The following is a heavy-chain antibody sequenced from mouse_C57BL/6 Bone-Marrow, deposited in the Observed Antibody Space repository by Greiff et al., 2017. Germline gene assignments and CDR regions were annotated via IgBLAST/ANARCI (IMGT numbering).Heavy chain of an antibody. CDR1: GYTFTSYT. CDR3: ARGGGSRRYCDV. V-gene: IGHV1-4*01. D-gene: IGHD1-1*01. CDR2: INPSSGYT. J-gene: IGHJ1*03. Sequence: VQLQQSGAELARPGASVKMSCKASGYTFTSYTMHWVKQRPGQGLEWIGYINPSSGYTKYNQKFKDKATLTADKSSSTAYMQLSSLTSEDSAVYYCARGGGSRRYCDVWGTGTTVTVSS.